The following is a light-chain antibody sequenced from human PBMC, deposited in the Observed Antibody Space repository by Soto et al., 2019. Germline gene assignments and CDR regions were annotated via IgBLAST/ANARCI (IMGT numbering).Light chain of an antibody. CDR3: CSFTSSNTHV. V-gene: IGLV2-23*01. Sequence: QSALTQPASVSGSPGQSITISCTGTSSDVGSYNLVSWYQQHPGKAPKLMIYEGSKRPSGVSGRFSGSKSGNTASLTISGLQAEDEADYYCCSFTSSNTHVFGTGTKLTVL. J-gene: IGLJ1*01. CDR1: SSDVGSYNL. CDR2: EGS.